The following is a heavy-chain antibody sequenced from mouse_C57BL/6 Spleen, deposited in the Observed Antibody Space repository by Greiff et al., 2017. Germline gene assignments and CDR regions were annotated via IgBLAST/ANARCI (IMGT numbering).Heavy chain of an antibody. D-gene: IGHD1-1*01. J-gene: IGHJ2*01. CDR3: ASITTVVAPFDY. CDR1: GYTFPRYG. CDR2: LYPRSGNT. Sequence: QVHVKQSGAELARPGASVKLSCKASGYTFPRYGISWVKQRTGQGLEWIGELYPRSGNTYYNEKFKGKATLTADKSSSTAYMELRSLTSEDSAVYFCASITTVVAPFDYWGQGTTLTVSS. V-gene: IGHV1-81*01.